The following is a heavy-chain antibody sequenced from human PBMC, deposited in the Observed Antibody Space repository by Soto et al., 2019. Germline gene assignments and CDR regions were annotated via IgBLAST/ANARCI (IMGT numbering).Heavy chain of an antibody. D-gene: IGHD3-9*01. CDR2: IYYSGST. CDR3: ARRYYDILTGYYYGMDV. J-gene: IGHJ6*02. CDR1: GGSISSSSYY. Sequence: QLQLQESGPGLVKPSETLSLTCTVSGGSISSSSYYWGWIRQPPGKGLEWIGSIYYSGSTYYNPSLKSRVTISVDTSKNQFSLKLSSVTAADTAVYYCARRYYDILTGYYYGMDVWGQGTTVTVSS. V-gene: IGHV4-39*01.